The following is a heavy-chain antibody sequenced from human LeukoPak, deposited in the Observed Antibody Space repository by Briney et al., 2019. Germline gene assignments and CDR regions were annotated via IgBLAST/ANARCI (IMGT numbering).Heavy chain of an antibody. CDR2: INPNSGGT. CDR1: GYTFTGYY. Sequence: RASVKVSCKASGYTFTGYYMHWVRQAPGQGLEWMGWINPNSGGTNYAQKFQGRVTMTRDTSISTAYMEPSRLRSDDTAVYYCARASLAPNRLYYFDYWGQGTLVTVSS. CDR3: ARASLAPNRLYYFDY. J-gene: IGHJ4*02. V-gene: IGHV1-2*02.